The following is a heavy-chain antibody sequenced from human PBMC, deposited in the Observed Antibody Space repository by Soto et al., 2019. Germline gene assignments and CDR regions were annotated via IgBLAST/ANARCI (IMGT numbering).Heavy chain of an antibody. CDR3: APLVSCSGSSFQYDALAA. CDR1: GFTFSNYA. V-gene: IGHV3-23*01. Sequence: PGGSLRLSCAASGFTFSNYAVTWVRQAPGKGLEWVSTISGSGGSTYYADSVKGRFTISRDNSESTLNVQMKGLGAEDTAAYYCAPLVSCSGSSFQYDALAARAQGTMVTVAS. D-gene: IGHD2-15*01. J-gene: IGHJ3*01. CDR2: ISGSGGST.